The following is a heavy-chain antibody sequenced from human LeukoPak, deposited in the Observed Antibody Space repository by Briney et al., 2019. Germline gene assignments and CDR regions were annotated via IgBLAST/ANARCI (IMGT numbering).Heavy chain of an antibody. CDR3: ARSWGITMIAKGAFDI. V-gene: IGHV4-59*01. Sequence: SETLSLTCTVSGGSISSYYWGWIRQPPGKGLEWIGYIYYSGSTNYNPSLKSRVTISVDTSKNQFSLKLSSVTAADTAVYYCARSWGITMIAKGAFDIWGQGTMVTVSS. CDR2: IYYSGST. CDR1: GGSISSYY. D-gene: IGHD3-22*01. J-gene: IGHJ3*02.